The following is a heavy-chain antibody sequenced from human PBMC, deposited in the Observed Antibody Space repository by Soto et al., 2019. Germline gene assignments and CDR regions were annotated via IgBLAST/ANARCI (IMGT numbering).Heavy chain of an antibody. D-gene: IGHD5-12*01. J-gene: IGHJ6*02. Sequence: QVQLQQWGAGLLKPSETLSLTCAVYGGSFSGYYWSWIRQPPGKGLEWIGEINHSGSTNYNPSLKSRVTISVDTSKNQFSLKLSSVTAADTAVYYCARGDIGATIGIYYYYGMDVWGQGTTVTVSS. CDR2: INHSGST. V-gene: IGHV4-34*01. CDR3: ARGDIGATIGIYYYYGMDV. CDR1: GGSFSGYY.